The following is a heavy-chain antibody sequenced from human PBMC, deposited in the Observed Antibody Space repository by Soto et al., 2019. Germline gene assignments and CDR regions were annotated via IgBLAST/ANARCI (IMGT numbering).Heavy chain of an antibody. CDR2: IYHSGST. J-gene: IGHJ4*02. Sequence: SETLSLTCAVSGYSISSGYYWGWIRQPPGKGLEWIGSIYHSGSTYYNPSLKSRVTISVDTSKNQFSLKLSSVTAADTAVYYCARRRGSSGGGDFDYWGQGTLVTVSS. D-gene: IGHD6-25*01. V-gene: IGHV4-38-2*01. CDR3: ARRRGSSGGGDFDY. CDR1: GYSISSGYY.